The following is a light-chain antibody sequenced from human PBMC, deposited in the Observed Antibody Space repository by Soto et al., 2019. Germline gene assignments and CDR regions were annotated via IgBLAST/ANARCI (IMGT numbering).Light chain of an antibody. CDR2: GNN. CDR1: SSNIGSNY. CDR3: AAWDDGLRGVV. V-gene: IGLV1-47*01. J-gene: IGLJ2*01. Sequence: QLVLTQPPSASGTPGQRVTISCSGSSSNIGSNYVYWYQQLPGTAPKLLIYGNNQRPSGVPDRFSGSKSGTSASLAISGLRSEDEADYYCAAWDDGLRGVVFGGGTKLTVL.